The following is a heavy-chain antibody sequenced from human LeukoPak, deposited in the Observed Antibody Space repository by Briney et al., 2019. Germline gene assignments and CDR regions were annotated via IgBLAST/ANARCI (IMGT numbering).Heavy chain of an antibody. CDR3: VLIAAAGTAFDY. Sequence: GRSLRLSCAASGFTFSSYAMHWVRQAPGKGLEWVAVIAYDGSNKYYADSVKGRFTISRDKSKNTLYLQMNSLRAEDTAVYYCVLIAAAGTAFDYWGQGTLVTVSS. J-gene: IGHJ4*02. D-gene: IGHD6-13*01. CDR2: IAYDGSNK. V-gene: IGHV3-30*04. CDR1: GFTFSSYA.